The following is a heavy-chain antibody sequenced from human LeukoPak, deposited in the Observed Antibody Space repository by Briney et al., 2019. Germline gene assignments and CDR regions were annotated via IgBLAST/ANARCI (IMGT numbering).Heavy chain of an antibody. D-gene: IGHD3-22*01. CDR1: GFTFSSYA. CDR3: ARDVDDSSGYFPYFDY. V-gene: IGHV3-33*08. Sequence: GGSLRLSCAASGFTFSSYAMSWVRQAPGKGLEWVAVIWYDGSNKYYADSVKGRFTISRDNSKNTLYLQMNSLRAEDTAVYYCARDVDDSSGYFPYFDYWGQGTLVTVSS. CDR2: IWYDGSNK. J-gene: IGHJ4*02.